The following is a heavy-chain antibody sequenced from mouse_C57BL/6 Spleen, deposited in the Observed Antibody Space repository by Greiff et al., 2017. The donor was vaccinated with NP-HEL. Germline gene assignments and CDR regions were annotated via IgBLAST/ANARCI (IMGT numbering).Heavy chain of an antibody. J-gene: IGHJ1*03. V-gene: IGHV1-55*01. CDR3: ARSGDPYWYFDV. Sequence: QVQLQQPGAELLKPGASVKMSCKASGYTFTSYWITWVKQRPGQGLEWIGDIYPGSGSTNYNEKFKSKATLTVDTSSSTAYMQLSSLTSEDSAVYYCARSGDPYWYFDVWGTGTTVTVSS. CDR2: IYPGSGST. CDR1: GYTFTSYW. D-gene: IGHD3-1*01.